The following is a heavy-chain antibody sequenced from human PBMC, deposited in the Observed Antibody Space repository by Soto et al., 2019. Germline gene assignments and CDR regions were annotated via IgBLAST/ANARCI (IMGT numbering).Heavy chain of an antibody. CDR3: ARPNPQRGSGFLFDS. J-gene: IGHJ4*02. V-gene: IGHV1-69*02. D-gene: IGHD2-21*01. CDR1: GGTFSSYT. CDR2: IIPILGIA. Sequence: QVQLVQSGAEVKKPGSSVKVSCKASGGTFSSYTISWVRQAPGQGLEWMGRIIPILGIANYAQKYQGRVTTPADKPTSTAYMELSSLRSEDTAVYYWARPNPQRGSGFLFDSWGQGTLVTVSS.